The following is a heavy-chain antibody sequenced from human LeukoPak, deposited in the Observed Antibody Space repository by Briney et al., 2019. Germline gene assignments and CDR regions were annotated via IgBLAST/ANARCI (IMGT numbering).Heavy chain of an antibody. Sequence: PGGSLRLSCAASGFTFHLYAMHWVRQAPGKGLEYVSAISSSGGRTYYADSVRGRFTISRDNSKNTLYLQMSSLRAEDTAVYYCVKGRYSNSWYSSDYWGQGTLVTVSS. J-gene: IGHJ4*02. D-gene: IGHD6-13*01. CDR2: ISSSGGRT. CDR1: GFTFHLYA. V-gene: IGHV3-64D*09. CDR3: VKGRYSNSWYSSDY.